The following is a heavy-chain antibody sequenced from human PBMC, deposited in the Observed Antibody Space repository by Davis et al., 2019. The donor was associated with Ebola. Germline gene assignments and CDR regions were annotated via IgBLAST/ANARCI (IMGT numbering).Heavy chain of an antibody. CDR1: GGSFSGYY. D-gene: IGHD4-23*01. J-gene: IGHJ4*02. CDR2: INQDGGEK. V-gene: IGHV3-7*03. Sequence: PSETLSLTCAVYGGSFSGYYWSWIRQAPGKGLEWVANINQDGGEKQYVDSVKGRFTISRDNAKNSLSLQMSSLRADDTAMYYCARDLVYGGNAFFDYWGQGTPVRVSS. CDR3: ARDLVYGGNAFFDY.